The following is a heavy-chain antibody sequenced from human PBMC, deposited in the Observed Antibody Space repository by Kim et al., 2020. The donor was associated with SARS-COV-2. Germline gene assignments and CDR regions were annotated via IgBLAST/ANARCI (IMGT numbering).Heavy chain of an antibody. CDR2: IYYSGST. D-gene: IGHD2-15*01. CDR1: GGSISSYY. Sequence: SETLSLTCTVSGGSISSYYWSWIRQPPGKGLEWIGYIYYSGSTNYNPSLKSRVTISVDTSKNQFSLNLSSVTAADTAVYYCTRVSLGYCSGGSCYSAFDPWGQGTLVTVSS. CDR3: TRVSLGYCSGGSCYSAFDP. V-gene: IGHV4-59*13. J-gene: IGHJ5*02.